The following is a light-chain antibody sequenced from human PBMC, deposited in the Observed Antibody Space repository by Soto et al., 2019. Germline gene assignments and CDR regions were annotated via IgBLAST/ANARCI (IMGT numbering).Light chain of an antibody. CDR3: CSYVSSKTYV. J-gene: IGLJ1*01. Sequence: QSALTQPASVSGSPGQSITITCTGTRTDVGGYNFVSWYQQHPGKAPKLIIYEVSNRSSGVSNRFSGSKSDNTASLTISGLQAEDEADYYCCSYVSSKTYVFGTGTKVTLL. CDR2: EVS. CDR1: RTDVGGYNF. V-gene: IGLV2-14*01.